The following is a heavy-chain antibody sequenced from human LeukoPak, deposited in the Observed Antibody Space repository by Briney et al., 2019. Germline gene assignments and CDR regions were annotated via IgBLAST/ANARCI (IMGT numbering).Heavy chain of an antibody. CDR2: IYHSGST. CDR3: ARGDDYGFGGY. CDR1: GDSINNNYYY. J-gene: IGHJ4*02. D-gene: IGHD3-16*01. V-gene: IGHV4-39*07. Sequence: SETLSLTCTVSGDSINNNYYYWGWIRQPPGKGVEWVGEIYHSGSTNYNPSLKSRVTISVDKSKNQFSLKLSSVTAADTAVYYCARGDDYGFGGYWGQGTLVTVSS.